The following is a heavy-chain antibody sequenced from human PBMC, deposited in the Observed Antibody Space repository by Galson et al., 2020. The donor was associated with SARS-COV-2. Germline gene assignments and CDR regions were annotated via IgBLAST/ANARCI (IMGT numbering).Heavy chain of an antibody. V-gene: IGHV3-33*01. CDR1: GFTFSSYG. CDR3: ARDPHGIAVAGITGGYYGMDV. D-gene: IGHD6-19*01. Sequence: GESLKISCAASGFTFSSYGMHWVRQAPGKGLEWVAVIWYDGSNKYYADSVKGRFTISRDNSKNTLYLQMNSLRAEDTAVYYCARDPHGIAVAGITGGYYGMDVWGQGTTVTVSS. J-gene: IGHJ6*02. CDR2: IWYDGSNK.